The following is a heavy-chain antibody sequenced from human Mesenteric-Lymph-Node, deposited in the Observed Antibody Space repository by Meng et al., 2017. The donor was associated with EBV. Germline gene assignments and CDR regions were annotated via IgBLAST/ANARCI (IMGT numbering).Heavy chain of an antibody. Sequence: QGNRQESGPGLVKPSQTLSLTCTLSGGFISSGGYYWSWIRQSPGKGLEWIGYIYYSGTTYYNPSLQSRVSMSMDSSRNQFSLKLSSVTAADTAVYYCAREIYCTSASCPFDYWGQGTLVTVSS. CDR3: AREIYCTSASCPFDY. V-gene: IGHV4-30-4*01. J-gene: IGHJ4*02. D-gene: IGHD2-2*01. CDR2: IYYSGTT. CDR1: GGFISSGGYY.